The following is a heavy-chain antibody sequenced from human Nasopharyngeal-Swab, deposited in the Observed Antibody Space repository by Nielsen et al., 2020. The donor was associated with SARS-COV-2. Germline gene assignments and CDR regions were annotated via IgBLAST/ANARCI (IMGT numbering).Heavy chain of an antibody. CDR2: IYTSGST. Sequence: LRLSCTVSGGSISSGSYYWSWIRQPAGKGLEWIGRIYTSGSTNYNPSLKSRVTISVDTSKNQFSLKLSSVTAADTAVYYCARDRRDGFMDVWGKGATVTVSS. CDR3: ARDRRDGFMDV. D-gene: IGHD5-24*01. J-gene: IGHJ6*03. CDR1: GGSISSGSYY. V-gene: IGHV4-61*02.